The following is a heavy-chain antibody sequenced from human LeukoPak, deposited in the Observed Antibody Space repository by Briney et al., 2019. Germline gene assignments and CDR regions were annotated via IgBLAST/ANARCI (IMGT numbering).Heavy chain of an antibody. V-gene: IGHV5-51*01. CDR1: GYSFTSYW. CDR3: ARPHSGNDRYFDY. Sequence: GESLKISCKGSGYSFTSYWIGWVRQMPGKGLEWMGIVYPGDSDTRYSPSFQGQVTISADKSISTAYLPWSSLKASDTAMYYCARPHSGNDRYFDYWGQGTLVTVSS. D-gene: IGHD1-26*01. J-gene: IGHJ4*02. CDR2: VYPGDSDT.